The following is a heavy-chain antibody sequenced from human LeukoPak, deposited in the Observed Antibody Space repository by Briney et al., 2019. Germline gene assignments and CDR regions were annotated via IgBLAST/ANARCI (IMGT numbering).Heavy chain of an antibody. J-gene: IGHJ4*02. CDR1: GFTFSSYS. D-gene: IGHD3-10*01. V-gene: IGHV3-48*02. Sequence: GGSLRLSCAASGFTFSSYSMNWFRQAPGKGPEWVSYISSGSSTIFYADSVKGRFTISRGNAENSLYLQMNSLRDEDTAVYYCARDQGTLYYFDYWGQGTLVTVSS. CDR3: ARDQGTLYYFDY. CDR2: ISSGSSTI.